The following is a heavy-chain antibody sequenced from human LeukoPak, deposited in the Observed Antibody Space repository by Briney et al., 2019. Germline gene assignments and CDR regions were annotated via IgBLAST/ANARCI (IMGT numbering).Heavy chain of an antibody. Sequence: PSETLSLTCTVSGASISSQFWSWIRQPPGKRPEYIGYMSYSGNTNYNPSLMSRVTISLDTSKNQFSLKLSSLTAADTAVYYCARFSSGSNWFDAWGQGTLVTVSS. D-gene: IGHD2-8*01. V-gene: IGHV4-59*11. CDR3: ARFSSGSNWFDA. CDR2: MSYSGNT. CDR1: GASISSQF. J-gene: IGHJ5*02.